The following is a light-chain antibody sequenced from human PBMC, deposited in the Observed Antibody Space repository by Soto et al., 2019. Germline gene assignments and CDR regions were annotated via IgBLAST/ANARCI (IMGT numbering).Light chain of an antibody. Sequence: EIVMTQSPATLPVSPGERATLSCRASQSVSSNLAWYQQKPGQAPRLLIYGASTRATGIPARCSGSGSGTEFTLTISSLPSEDFAVYYCQQYNRWPLTFGQGTKVEIE. CDR2: GAS. V-gene: IGKV3-15*01. J-gene: IGKJ1*01. CDR3: QQYNRWPLT. CDR1: QSVSSN.